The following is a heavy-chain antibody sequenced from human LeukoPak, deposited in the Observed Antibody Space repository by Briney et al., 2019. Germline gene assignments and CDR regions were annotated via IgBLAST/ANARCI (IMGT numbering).Heavy chain of an antibody. V-gene: IGHV3-7*01. CDR1: GFTFSSYW. CDR3: ARPKRLYAFDI. CDR2: IKQDGSEK. J-gene: IGHJ3*02. Sequence: GGSLRLSCAASGFTFSSYWMSWVRQAPGKGLEWVANIKQDGSEKYYVDSVKGRFTISGDNAKNSLYLQMNSLRAEDTAVYYCARPKRLYAFDIWGQGTMVTVSS.